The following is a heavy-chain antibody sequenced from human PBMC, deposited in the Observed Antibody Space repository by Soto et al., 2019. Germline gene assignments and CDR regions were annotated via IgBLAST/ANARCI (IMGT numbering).Heavy chain of an antibody. V-gene: IGHV3-66*01. Sequence: EVQLVESGGGLVQPGGSLRLSCAASGFTVSVNYMTWVRQAPGKGLEWVSVISSGGSTNYADSVKGRFTISRDNSKDTVYLQMNNLRAEDTAVYYCARDRELGAFDYWGQGTLVTVSS. CDR3: ARDRELGAFDY. CDR2: ISSGGST. CDR1: GFTVSVNY. J-gene: IGHJ4*02. D-gene: IGHD1-26*01.